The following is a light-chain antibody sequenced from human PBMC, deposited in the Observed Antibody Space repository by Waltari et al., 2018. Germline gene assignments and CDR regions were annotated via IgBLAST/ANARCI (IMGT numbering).Light chain of an antibody. CDR2: EVS. CDR1: SSDAGGYNY. CDR3: SSYTSSSTLVV. V-gene: IGLV2-14*01. Sequence: QSALTQPASVSGSPGQSITISCTGTSSDAGGYNYVSWYQQHPGNAPKLMIYEVSNRPSGVSNRFSGSKSGNTASLTISGLQAEDEADYYCSSYTSSSTLVVFGGGTKLTVL. J-gene: IGLJ2*01.